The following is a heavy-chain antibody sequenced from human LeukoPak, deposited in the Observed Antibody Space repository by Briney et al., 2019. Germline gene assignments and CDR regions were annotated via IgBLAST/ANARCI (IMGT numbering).Heavy chain of an antibody. CDR3: ARDRKSYCSGGSCLLRYYYYMDV. CDR1: GFTFSDHY. Sequence: GGSLRLSCAASGFTFSDHYMSWIRQAPGKGLEWVSYISSSGSTIYYADSVKGRFTISRDNAKNSLYLQMNSLRAEDTAVYYCARDRKSYCSGGSCLLRYYYYMDVWGKGTTVTVSS. V-gene: IGHV3-11*01. J-gene: IGHJ6*03. CDR2: ISSSGSTI. D-gene: IGHD2-15*01.